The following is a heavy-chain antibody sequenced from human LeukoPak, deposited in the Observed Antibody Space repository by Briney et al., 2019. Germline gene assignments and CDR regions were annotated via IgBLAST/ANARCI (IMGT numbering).Heavy chain of an antibody. Sequence: ASVKVSCKASGYTFTSYGISWVRQAPGQGLEWMGWISAYNGNTNYAQKLQGRVTMTTDTSTSTAYMELSSLTSEDTAVYYCARDQSIAARQYYFDSWGQGTLLTVSS. V-gene: IGHV1-18*01. D-gene: IGHD6-6*01. J-gene: IGHJ4*02. CDR1: GYTFTSYG. CDR2: ISAYNGNT. CDR3: ARDQSIAARQYYFDS.